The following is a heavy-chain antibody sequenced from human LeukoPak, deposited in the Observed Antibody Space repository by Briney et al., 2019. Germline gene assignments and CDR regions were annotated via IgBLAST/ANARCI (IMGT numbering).Heavy chain of an antibody. J-gene: IGHJ4*02. CDR3: ARAAPYCTNGVCYVDY. D-gene: IGHD2-8*01. Sequence: ASVKVFCKASGYTFTSYGISWVRQAPGQGLEWMGWISAYNGNTNYAQKLQGRVTMTTDTSTSTAYMELRSLRSDDTAVYYCARAAPYCTNGVCYVDYWGQGTLVTVSS. CDR1: GYTFTSYG. V-gene: IGHV1-18*01. CDR2: ISAYNGNT.